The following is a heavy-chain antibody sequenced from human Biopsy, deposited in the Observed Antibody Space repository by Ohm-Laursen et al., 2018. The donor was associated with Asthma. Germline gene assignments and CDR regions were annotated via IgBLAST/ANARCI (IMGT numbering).Heavy chain of an antibody. D-gene: IGHD1-26*01. CDR2: ISYDGSNK. Sequence: SLRLSCAASGFTFSSYAMHWVRQAPGKGLEWVAVISYDGSNKYYADSVKGRFIISRDNAKNSLYLQMNSLRAEDTALYYCAKGEWELLEANFDYWGQGTLVTVSS. V-gene: IGHV3-30-3*01. CDR3: AKGEWELLEANFDY. CDR1: GFTFSSYA. J-gene: IGHJ4*02.